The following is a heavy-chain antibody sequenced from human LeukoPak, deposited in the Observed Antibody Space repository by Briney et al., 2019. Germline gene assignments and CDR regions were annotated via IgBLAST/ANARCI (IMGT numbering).Heavy chain of an antibody. CDR1: GFSLSNYW. CDR3: GRFGYVAGVDL. D-gene: IGHD6-19*01. Sequence: PGGSLRLSCAASGFSLSNYWVTWVRQAPGTGLEWVANINPGGTETYYVEPVKGRFTISRDNAKNLVYLRMNSLRAEDSAVYHCGRFGYVAGVDLWGQGTLVTVSS. V-gene: IGHV3-7*01. CDR2: INPGGTET. J-gene: IGHJ4*02.